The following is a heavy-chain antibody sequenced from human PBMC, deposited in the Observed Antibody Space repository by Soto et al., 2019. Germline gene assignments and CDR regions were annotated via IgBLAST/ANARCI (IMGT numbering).Heavy chain of an antibody. V-gene: IGHV5-51*01. J-gene: IGHJ6*04. CDR3: ARPSDYGFQYGMDV. Sequence: GESLKISYKGSGYIFTSYCIVWVRHMPVKFLEWMGIIYTCDSDTRYVPSFQGQFTISADKSISTAYLQLSSLKASDTSVYYCARPSDYGFQYGMDVWRKGTTVTVSS. CDR1: GYIFTSYC. D-gene: IGHD4-17*01. CDR2: IYTCDSDT.